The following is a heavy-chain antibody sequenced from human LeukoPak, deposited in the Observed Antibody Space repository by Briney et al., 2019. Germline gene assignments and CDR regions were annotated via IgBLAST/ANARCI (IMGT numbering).Heavy chain of an antibody. J-gene: IGHJ5*02. CDR1: GFTFSSYS. CDR3: ARESAYDYSNYVSWFDP. D-gene: IGHD4-11*01. CDR2: INSSSSYI. V-gene: IGHV3-21*01. Sequence: GGSLRLSCAASGFTFSSYSMNWVRQAPGKGLEWVSSINSSSSYIYYADSVKGRFTISRDNAKNSLYLQMNSLRAEDTAVYYCARESAYDYSNYVSWFDPWGQGTLVTVSS.